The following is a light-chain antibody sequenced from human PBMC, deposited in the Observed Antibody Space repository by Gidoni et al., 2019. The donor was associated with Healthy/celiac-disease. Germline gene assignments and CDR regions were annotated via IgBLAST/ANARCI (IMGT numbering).Light chain of an antibody. CDR1: QSLLHSNGYNY. Sequence: IVMTQSPLSLPVTPGEPASISCRSSQSLLHSNGYNYLDWYLQKPGQSPQLLIYLGSNRASGVHDRFSGSGSGTEFTLKISRVEAEDVGVYYCMQALQTPITFGQGTRLEIK. V-gene: IGKV2-28*01. CDR2: LGS. J-gene: IGKJ5*01. CDR3: MQALQTPIT.